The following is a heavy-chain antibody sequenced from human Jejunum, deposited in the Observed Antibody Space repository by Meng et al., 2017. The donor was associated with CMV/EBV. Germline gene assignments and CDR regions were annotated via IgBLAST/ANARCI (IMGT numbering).Heavy chain of an antibody. D-gene: IGHD2-21*01. CDR1: GFTFSNAW. CDR3: TTGGVVGS. CDR2: VKSEIDGATT. V-gene: IGHV3-15*01. J-gene: IGHJ4*02. Sequence: CAASGFTFSNAWMNWVRQAPGKGLGWVGRVKSEIDGATTDYAAPVEGRFTISRDDSKNTVYMQLNSLKSEDTGVYYCTTGGVVGSWGQGTLVTVSS.